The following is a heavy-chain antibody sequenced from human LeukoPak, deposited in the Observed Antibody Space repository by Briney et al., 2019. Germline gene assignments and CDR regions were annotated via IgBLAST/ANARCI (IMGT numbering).Heavy chain of an antibody. J-gene: IGHJ5*02. CDR3: ARVSITMVRGVGNNWFDP. D-gene: IGHD3-10*01. CDR2: INPTGGST. Sequence: ASVKVSCKASGYTFTSYYMHWVRQAPGQGLEWMGLINPTGGSTGYAQKFQGRVTMTRDMSTSTAYMELSRLRSDDTAVYYCARVSITMVRGVGNNWFDPWGQGTLVTVSS. V-gene: IGHV1-46*01. CDR1: GYTFTSYY.